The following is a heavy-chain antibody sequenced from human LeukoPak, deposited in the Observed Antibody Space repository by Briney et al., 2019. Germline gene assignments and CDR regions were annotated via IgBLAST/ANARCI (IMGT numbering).Heavy chain of an antibody. J-gene: IGHJ6*03. V-gene: IGHV3-9*01. CDR1: GFTFDDYA. CDR3: ARDAGQQLPGRDWNYYYYMDV. Sequence: PGGSLRLSCAASGFTFDDYAMHWVRQAPGKGLEWVSGISWNSGSIGYADSVKGRFTISRDNAKNSLYLQMNSLRAEDTAVYYCARDAGQQLPGRDWNYYYYMDVWGKGTTVTISS. D-gene: IGHD6-13*01. CDR2: ISWNSGSI.